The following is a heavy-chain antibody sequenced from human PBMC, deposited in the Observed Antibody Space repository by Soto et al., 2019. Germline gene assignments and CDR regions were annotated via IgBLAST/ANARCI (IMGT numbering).Heavy chain of an antibody. V-gene: IGHV5-10-1*01. Sequence: GESLKISCQASGYSFRSYWISWVRQMPGRGLEWLGRIDGGDSYTKYNPSFEGHVTMSLDESISTAYLQWSSLKASDTATYFCARHYHSTAASDYWGQGTVVTVSS. CDR2: IDGGDSYT. J-gene: IGHJ4*02. CDR1: GYSFRSYW. CDR3: ARHYHSTAASDY. D-gene: IGHD5-18*01.